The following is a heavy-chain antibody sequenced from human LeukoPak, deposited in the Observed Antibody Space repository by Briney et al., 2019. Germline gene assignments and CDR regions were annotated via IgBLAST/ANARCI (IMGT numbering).Heavy chain of an antibody. CDR1: GYTLTELS. Sequence: ASVTVSCKVSGYTLTELSMHWVRQAPGKGLEWMGGFDPEDGETINAQMFQGRVTMTEDTSTDTAYMELSSLRSEDTAVYYCATLYGMWDYWGQGTLVTVSS. CDR2: FDPEDGET. D-gene: IGHD2-2*02. J-gene: IGHJ4*02. V-gene: IGHV1-24*01. CDR3: ATLYGMWDY.